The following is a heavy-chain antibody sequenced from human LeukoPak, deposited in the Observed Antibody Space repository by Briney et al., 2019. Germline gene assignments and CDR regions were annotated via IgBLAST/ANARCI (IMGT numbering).Heavy chain of an antibody. CDR2: IYYSGST. V-gene: IGHV4-59*01. CDR3: ARANRGGWVDY. CDR1: GGSISSYY. D-gene: IGHD6-19*01. Sequence: NPSETLSLTCTVSGGSISSYYWSWIRQPPGKGLEWIGYIYYSGSTNYNPSLKSRVTISVDTSKNQFSLKLSSVTAADTAVYYCARANRGGWVDYWGQGTLVTVSS. J-gene: IGHJ4*02.